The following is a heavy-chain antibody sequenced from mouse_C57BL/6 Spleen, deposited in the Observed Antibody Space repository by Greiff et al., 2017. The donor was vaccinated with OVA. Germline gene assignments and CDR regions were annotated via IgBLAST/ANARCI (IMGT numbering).Heavy chain of an antibody. V-gene: IGHV6-3*01. D-gene: IGHD1-1*01. CDR3: TGPITTVVAPFDY. Sequence: EVKLMESGGGLVQPGGSMKLSCVASGFTFSNYWMNWVRQSPEKGLEWVAQIRLKSDNYATHYAESVKGRFTISRDDSKSSVYLQMNNLRAEDTGIYYCTGPITTVVAPFDYWGQGTTLTVSS. J-gene: IGHJ2*01. CDR2: IRLKSDNYAT. CDR1: GFTFSNYW.